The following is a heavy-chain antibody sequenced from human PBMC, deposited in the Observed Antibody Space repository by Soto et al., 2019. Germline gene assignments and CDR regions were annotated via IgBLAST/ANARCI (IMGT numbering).Heavy chain of an antibody. CDR3: VRDDVGLGIDY. J-gene: IGHJ4*02. CDR1: GYTFTSYA. Sequence: ASVKVTCKASGYTFTSYARHWVRQAPGQRLEWMGWINAGNGNTKYSQKFQGRVTITRDTSASTAYMELSSLRSEDTAVYYCVRDDVGLGIDYWGLGTLVTVSS. D-gene: IGHD1-26*01. V-gene: IGHV1-3*01. CDR2: INAGNGNT.